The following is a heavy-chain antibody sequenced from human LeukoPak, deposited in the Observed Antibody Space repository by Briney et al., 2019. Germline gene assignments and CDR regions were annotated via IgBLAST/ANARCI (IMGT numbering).Heavy chain of an antibody. CDR1: GYSISSGYY. CDR3: ARVTQQLVGHFDY. Sequence: SETLSLTCTVSGYSISSGYYWGWIRQPPGKGLEWIGSIYHSGSTYYNPSLKSRVAISVDTSRNQFSLKLSSVTAADTAVYYCARVTQQLVGHFDYWGQGTLVTVSS. D-gene: IGHD6-13*01. CDR2: IYHSGST. V-gene: IGHV4-38-2*02. J-gene: IGHJ4*02.